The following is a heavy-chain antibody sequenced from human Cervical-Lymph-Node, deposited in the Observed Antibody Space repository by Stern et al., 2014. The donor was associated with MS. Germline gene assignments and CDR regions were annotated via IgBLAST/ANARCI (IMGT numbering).Heavy chain of an antibody. CDR1: GFTFHDYG. CDR3: ARDTSWIQLWSYFDY. V-gene: IGHV3-33*01. J-gene: IGHJ4*02. Sequence: VQLVESGGGVVQPGRSLRLSCAASGFTFHDYGMPWVRQAPGKGLEWGAIIWYDGTKKYYADSVKGRFTISRDNSKNMLYLQMNSLTAEDTAVYYCARDTSWIQLWSYFDYWGQGILVTVSS. CDR2: IWYDGTKK. D-gene: IGHD5-18*01.